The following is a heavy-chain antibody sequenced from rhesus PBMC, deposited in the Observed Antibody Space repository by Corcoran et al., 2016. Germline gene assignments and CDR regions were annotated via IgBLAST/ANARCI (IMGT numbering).Heavy chain of an antibody. J-gene: IGHJ4*01. CDR3: ARGDPTVAASFDY. V-gene: IGHV4S12*01. Sequence: QVQLQESGPGLVKPSATLSLTCAVSGGSIRSSHWWSWFLQHPGQGLEWIGGIYSNTESTNYIPSLKSRFTISKDTSKNQFSLKLSSVTAADTAVYYCARGDPTVAASFDYWGQGVLVTVSS. D-gene: IGHD4-29*01. CDR1: GGSIRSSHW. CDR2: IYSNTEST.